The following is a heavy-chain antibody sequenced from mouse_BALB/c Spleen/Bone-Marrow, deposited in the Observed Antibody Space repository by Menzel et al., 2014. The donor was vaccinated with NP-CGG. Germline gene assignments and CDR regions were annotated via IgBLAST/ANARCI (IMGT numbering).Heavy chain of an antibody. CDR1: GFTFSSYA. D-gene: IGHD1-1*01. CDR2: ISSGGSYT. CDR3: ARSLYDYDAMDY. Sequence: EVKLVESGGGLVKPGGSLKLSCAASGFTFSSYAMSWVRQTPEKRLEWVATISSGGSYTYYADSGKGRLTISRDNAKNTLYLQMSRLRSEDTAMYYCARSLYDYDAMDYWGQGTSVTVSS. J-gene: IGHJ4*01. V-gene: IGHV5-9-1*01.